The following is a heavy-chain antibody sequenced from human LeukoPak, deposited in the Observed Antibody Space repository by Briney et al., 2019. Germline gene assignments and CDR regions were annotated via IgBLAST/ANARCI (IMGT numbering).Heavy chain of an antibody. J-gene: IGHJ3*02. CDR1: GFTFSSYA. CDR2: ISGSGGST. Sequence: GGSLRLSCAASGFTFSSYAMSWVRQAPGKGLEWVSAISGSGGSTYYADSVKGRFTISRDNSKNTLYLQMNSLRAEDTAVHYCARRVGNNDVFDIWGQGTMVTVSS. D-gene: IGHD1-26*01. V-gene: IGHV3-23*01. CDR3: ARRVGNNDVFDI.